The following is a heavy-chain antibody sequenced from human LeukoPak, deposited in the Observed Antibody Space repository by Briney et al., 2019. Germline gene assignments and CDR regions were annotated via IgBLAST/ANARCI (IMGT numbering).Heavy chain of an antibody. V-gene: IGHV3-21*01. CDR2: ISSRSSYI. D-gene: IGHD4-17*01. J-gene: IGHJ5*02. CDR1: GFTFSSYN. Sequence: GGSLRLSCAASGFTFSSYNMNWVRQAPGKGLEWVSSISSRSSYIYYADSMKGRFTISRDNAKNSLYLQMNSLRAEDTAVYYCARRPTVTTPLTAWGQGTLVTVSS. CDR3: ARRPTVTTPLTA.